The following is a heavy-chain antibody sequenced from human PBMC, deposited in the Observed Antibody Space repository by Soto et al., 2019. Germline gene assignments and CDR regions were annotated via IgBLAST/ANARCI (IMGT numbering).Heavy chain of an antibody. D-gene: IGHD2-15*01. Sequence: QVQLVESGGRVVQPGGSLRLSCAASGFMFSRYEIHWVRQAPGKGLEWVAVISKDGSVKYYADSVRGRFSISRDKSKKTVYLEMNGMRDDDTAVFYCARSSSGAVHDSFGYWGQGTLVTVSS. CDR2: ISKDGSVK. V-gene: IGHV3-30*03. CDR1: GFMFSRYE. J-gene: IGHJ1*01. CDR3: ARSSSGAVHDSFGY.